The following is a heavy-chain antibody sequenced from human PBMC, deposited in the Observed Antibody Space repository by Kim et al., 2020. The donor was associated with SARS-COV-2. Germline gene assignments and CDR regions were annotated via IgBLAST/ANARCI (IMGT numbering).Heavy chain of an antibody. CDR3: ARHGAPLAVPYYFDY. CDR1: GGSIISSSYY. J-gene: IGHJ4*02. V-gene: IGHV4-39*01. Sequence: SETLSLTCTVSGGSIISSSYYWGWIRQPPGKGLEWIGSIYYSGSTYYNPSLKSRVTISVDTSKNQFSLKLSSVTAADTAVYYCARHGAPLAVPYYFDYWGQGTLVTVSS. CDR2: IYYSGST.